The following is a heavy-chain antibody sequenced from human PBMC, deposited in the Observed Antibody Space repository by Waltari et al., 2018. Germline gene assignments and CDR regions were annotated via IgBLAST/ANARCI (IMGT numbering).Heavy chain of an antibody. CDR3: TTLIAAAGHYFDC. CDR1: GFTFSNAW. CDR2: IKSKTDGGTT. J-gene: IGHJ4*02. D-gene: IGHD6-13*01. Sequence: EVQLVESGGGLVKPGGSLRLSCAASGFTFSNAWMNWVRQAPGKGLEWVGRIKSKTDGGTTDYAAPVKGRFTISRDDSKNTLYLQMNSLKTEDTAVYYCTTLIAAAGHYFDCWGQGTLVTVSS. V-gene: IGHV3-15*07.